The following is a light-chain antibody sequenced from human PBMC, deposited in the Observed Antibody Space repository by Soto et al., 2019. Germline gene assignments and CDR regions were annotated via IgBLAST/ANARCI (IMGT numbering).Light chain of an antibody. V-gene: IGLV2-14*01. CDR3: SSFTSSTSYV. CDR2: DVN. J-gene: IGLJ1*01. CDR1: SRVVGSYNS. Sequence: SALAQPASLSWSPCQSLAISRTGTSRVVGSYNSVSWYQQYPGEAPKLMIHDVNNRPSGVSDRFSGSKSGNTASLTISGLQAEDEADYYCSSFTSSTSYVFGSGTKVTVL.